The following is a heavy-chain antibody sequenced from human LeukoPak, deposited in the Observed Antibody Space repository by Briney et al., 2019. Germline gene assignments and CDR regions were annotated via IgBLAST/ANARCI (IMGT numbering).Heavy chain of an antibody. J-gene: IGHJ4*02. D-gene: IGHD2-15*01. CDR1: GVSGNSGGFY. Sequence: SQTLCLTCTVSGVSGNSGGFYWSWIRHHPGKGLEWIGYIYYSGSTYYNPSLKSRVSISVDTSRNQFSLQLSSVTAADTAVFYCARGYCNGGACYPYYFEYWGRGTLVTVSS. CDR2: IYYSGST. V-gene: IGHV4-31*03. CDR3: ARGYCNGGACYPYYFEY.